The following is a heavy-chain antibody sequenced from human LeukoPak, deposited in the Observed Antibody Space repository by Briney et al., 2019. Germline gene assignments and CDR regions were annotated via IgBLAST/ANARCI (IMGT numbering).Heavy chain of an antibody. V-gene: IGHV1-2*02. Sequence: GASVKVSCKASGYTFTGYLMHWVRQAPGQGLEWMGWINPNSGGTNYAQKFQGRVTMTRDTSISTAYMELSRLRSDDTAVYYCARTHDILTGPPPPDYWGQGTLVTVSS. D-gene: IGHD3-9*01. J-gene: IGHJ4*02. CDR3: ARTHDILTGPPPPDY. CDR1: GYTFTGYL. CDR2: INPNSGGT.